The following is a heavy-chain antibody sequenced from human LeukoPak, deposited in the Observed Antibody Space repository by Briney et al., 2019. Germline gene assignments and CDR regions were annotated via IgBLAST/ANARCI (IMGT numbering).Heavy chain of an antibody. D-gene: IGHD3-10*01. CDR1: GFTFSSYA. V-gene: IGHV3-23*01. Sequence: PGASLRLSCAASGFTFSSYAMSWVRQAPGKGLEWVSAIGGSGGSTYYADSVKGRFTISRDNSKNTLYLQMNSLRAEDTAVYYCAKEGGPYYYGSGSYSAYDYWGQGTLVTVSS. J-gene: IGHJ4*02. CDR2: IGGSGGST. CDR3: AKEGGPYYYGSGSYSAYDY.